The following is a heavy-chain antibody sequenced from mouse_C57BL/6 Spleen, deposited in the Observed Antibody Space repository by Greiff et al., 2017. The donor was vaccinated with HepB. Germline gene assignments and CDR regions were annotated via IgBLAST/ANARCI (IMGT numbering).Heavy chain of an antibody. D-gene: IGHD1-1*01. J-gene: IGHJ2*01. CDR1: GYTFTSYW. Sequence: VQLQQPGAELVKPGASVKMSCKASGYTFTSYWITWVKQRPGQGLEWIGDIYPGSGSTNYNEKFKSKATLTVDTSSSTAYMQISSLTSEDSAVYYCARSITTVVASSYFDYWGQGTTLTVSS. V-gene: IGHV1-55*01. CDR3: ARSITTVVASSYFDY. CDR2: IYPGSGST.